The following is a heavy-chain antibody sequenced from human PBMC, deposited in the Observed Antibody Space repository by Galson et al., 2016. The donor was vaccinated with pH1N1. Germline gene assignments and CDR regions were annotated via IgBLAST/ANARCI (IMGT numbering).Heavy chain of an antibody. CDR1: GYNFTTYW. J-gene: IGHJ4*02. Sequence: QSGAEVKKPGESLKISCKGSGYNFTTYWIGWVRQMPGKGLEWMGNIYPGDSDTTYSPSFQGQVTFSADKSINTAYLQWSSLKASDTAIYYCATPRGSSSLAFDYWGQGTLVTVSS. CDR2: IYPGDSDT. D-gene: IGHD1-26*01. V-gene: IGHV5-51*03. CDR3: ATPRGSSSLAFDY.